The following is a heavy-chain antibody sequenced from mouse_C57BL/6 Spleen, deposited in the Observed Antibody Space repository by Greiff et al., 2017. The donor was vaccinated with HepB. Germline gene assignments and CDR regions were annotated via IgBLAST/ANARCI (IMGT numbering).Heavy chain of an antibody. CDR3: ARTDYGSSSFVY. D-gene: IGHD1-1*01. Sequence: QVQLKQSGAELVKPGASVKISCKASGYAFSSYWMNWVKQRPGKGLEWIGQIYPGDGDTNYNGKFKGKATLTADKSSSTAYMQLSSLTAEDSAVYFCARTDYGSSSFVYWGQGTLVTVSA. V-gene: IGHV1-80*01. CDR1: GYAFSSYW. J-gene: IGHJ3*01. CDR2: IYPGDGDT.